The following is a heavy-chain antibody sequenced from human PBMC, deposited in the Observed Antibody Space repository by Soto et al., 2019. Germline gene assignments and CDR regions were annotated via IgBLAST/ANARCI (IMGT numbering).Heavy chain of an antibody. D-gene: IGHD3-10*01. Sequence: ASVKVSCKASGGTFSSYAISWVRQAPGQGLEWMGGIIPIFGTANYAQKFQGGVTITADESTSTAYMELSSLRSEDTAVYYCAREQTQFARPDYGMDVWGQGTTVTVSS. V-gene: IGHV1-69*13. CDR2: IIPIFGTA. CDR1: GGTFSSYA. CDR3: AREQTQFARPDYGMDV. J-gene: IGHJ6*02.